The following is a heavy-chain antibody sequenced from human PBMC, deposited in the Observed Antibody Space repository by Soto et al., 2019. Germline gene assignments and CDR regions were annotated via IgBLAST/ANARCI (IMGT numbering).Heavy chain of an antibody. D-gene: IGHD6-19*01. V-gene: IGHV3-30-3*01. CDR3: AREKQWLVLGAYFDY. CDR2: ISYDGSNK. Sequence: PGGSLRLSCAASGFTFSSYAMHWVRQAPGKGLEWVAVISYDGSNKYYADSVKGRFTISRDNSKNTLYLQMNSLRAEDTAVYYCAREKQWLVLGAYFDYWGQGTLVTVSS. CDR1: GFTFSSYA. J-gene: IGHJ4*02.